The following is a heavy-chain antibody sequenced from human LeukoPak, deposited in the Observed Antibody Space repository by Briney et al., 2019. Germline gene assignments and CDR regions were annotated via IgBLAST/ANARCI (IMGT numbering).Heavy chain of an antibody. D-gene: IGHD2-21*02. Sequence: GGSLRLPCAASGFTFSSYGMHWVRQAPGKGLEWVAVISYDGSNKYYADSVKGRLTISRDNSKNTLYLQMNSLRAEDTAVYYCAKAPTGYCGGDCYIDYWGQGTLVTVSS. V-gene: IGHV3-30*18. CDR2: ISYDGSNK. CDR1: GFTFSSYG. J-gene: IGHJ4*02. CDR3: AKAPTGYCGGDCYIDY.